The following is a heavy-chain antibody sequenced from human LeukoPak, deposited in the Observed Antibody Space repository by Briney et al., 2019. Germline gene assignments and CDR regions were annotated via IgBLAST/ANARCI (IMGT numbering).Heavy chain of an antibody. Sequence: SETLSLTCTVSGYSITSAYYWGWIRQPPGKGLEWIGSFFLKGSTYYNPSLKSPVTLSVATSKNQFSLKLSSVTAADTAVYYCARGSSSGWYARGGYYFDYWGQGTLVTVSS. D-gene: IGHD6-19*01. V-gene: IGHV4-38-2*02. CDR3: ARGSSSGWYARGGYYFDY. CDR1: GYSITSAYY. CDR2: FFLKGST. J-gene: IGHJ4*02.